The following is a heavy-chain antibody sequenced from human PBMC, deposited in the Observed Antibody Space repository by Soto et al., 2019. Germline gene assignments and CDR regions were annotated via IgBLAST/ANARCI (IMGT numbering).Heavy chain of an antibody. D-gene: IGHD3-9*01. CDR2: IYYSGST. CDR3: ARHYDILTGYYTPLEY. J-gene: IGHJ4*02. CDR1: GGSISSYC. Sequence: SETLSLTCTVSGGSISSYCWSWIRQPPGKGLEWIGYIYYSGSTNYNPSLKSRVTISVDTSKNQFSLKLSSVTAADTAVYYCARHYDILTGYYTPLEYWGQGTLVTVSS. V-gene: IGHV4-59*08.